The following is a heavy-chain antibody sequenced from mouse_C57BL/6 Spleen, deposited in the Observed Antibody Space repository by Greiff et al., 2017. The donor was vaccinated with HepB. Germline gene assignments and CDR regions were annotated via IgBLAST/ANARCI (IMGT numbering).Heavy chain of an antibody. Sequence: QVQLQQSGAELVRPGPSVKMSCKASGYTFTNYWIGWAKQRPGHGLEWIGDIYPGGGYTNYNEKFKGKATLTADKSSSTAYMQFSSLTSEDSAIYYCARLDYYGSSYYFDYWGQGTTLTVSS. V-gene: IGHV1-63*01. D-gene: IGHD1-1*01. CDR3: ARLDYYGSSYYFDY. CDR1: GYTFTNYW. J-gene: IGHJ2*01. CDR2: IYPGGGYT.